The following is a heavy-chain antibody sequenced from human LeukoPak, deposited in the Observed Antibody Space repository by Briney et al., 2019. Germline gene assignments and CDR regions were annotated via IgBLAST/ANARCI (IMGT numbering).Heavy chain of an antibody. J-gene: IGHJ4*02. CDR2: IYPGDSDT. V-gene: IGHV5-51*01. Sequence: GESLKISCKGSGYIFTRYWIGWVRQMPEKGLEWMGIIYPGDSDTRYSPSFQGQVTISADKSISTAYLRWSSLKASATAMYYCARLDSGPYRDYWGQGTLVTVSS. CDR3: ARLDSGPYRDY. CDR1: GYIFTRYW. D-gene: IGHD1-26*01.